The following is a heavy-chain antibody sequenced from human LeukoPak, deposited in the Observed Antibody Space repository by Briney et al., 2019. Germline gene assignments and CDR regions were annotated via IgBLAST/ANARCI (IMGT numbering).Heavy chain of an antibody. CDR1: GGTFSSYT. D-gene: IGHD3-3*01. Sequence: ASVKVSCKPSGGTFSSYTISRVRQTPGQGLEWMGAIIPIFGTANYAQKFQGRVTITADESTSTAYMELSSLRSEDTAVYFCARGGTYDQSIDYWGQGTLVTVSS. CDR2: IIPIFGTA. J-gene: IGHJ4*02. V-gene: IGHV1-69*13. CDR3: ARGGTYDQSIDY.